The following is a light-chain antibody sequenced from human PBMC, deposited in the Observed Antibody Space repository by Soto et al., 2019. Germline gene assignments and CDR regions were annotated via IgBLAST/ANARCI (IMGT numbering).Light chain of an antibody. V-gene: IGKV1-5*01. Sequence: DIQVTQSPSTLSASIGDRITITCRASQSISTSLAWYQQKPGKAPKLLIYDASSLESGVPSRFSGSGSGTAFTLNISSLQPDDFATYYCQPYNSYSKTFGQGTKVDIK. CDR2: DAS. J-gene: IGKJ1*01. CDR1: QSISTS. CDR3: QPYNSYSKT.